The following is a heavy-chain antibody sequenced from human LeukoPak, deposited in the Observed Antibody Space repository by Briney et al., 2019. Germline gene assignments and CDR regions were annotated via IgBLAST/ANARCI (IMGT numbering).Heavy chain of an antibody. CDR1: GGSISRYY. CDR2: IHYSGST. Sequence: SETLFLTCSVSGGSISRYYWSWIRQPPGKGLEWIGYIHYSGSTNSNPSLRGRVTMSIDTPKNQFSLRLTSVTAADTAVYYCASVDNGDYHYDYWGQGTLVTVSS. D-gene: IGHD4-17*01. V-gene: IGHV4-59*08. CDR3: ASVDNGDYHYDY. J-gene: IGHJ4*02.